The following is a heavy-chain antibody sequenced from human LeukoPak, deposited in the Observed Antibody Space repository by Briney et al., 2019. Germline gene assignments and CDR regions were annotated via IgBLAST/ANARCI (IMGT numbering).Heavy chain of an antibody. Sequence: ALVKVSXKASGYTFTSYGISWVRQAPGQGLEWMGWISAYNGNTNYAQKLQGRVTMTTDTSTSTAYMELRSLRSDDTAVYYCASGALVPAAMVGYYFDYWGQGTLVTVSS. CDR1: GYTFTSYG. V-gene: IGHV1-18*01. CDR2: ISAYNGNT. D-gene: IGHD2-2*01. J-gene: IGHJ4*02. CDR3: ASGALVPAAMVGYYFDY.